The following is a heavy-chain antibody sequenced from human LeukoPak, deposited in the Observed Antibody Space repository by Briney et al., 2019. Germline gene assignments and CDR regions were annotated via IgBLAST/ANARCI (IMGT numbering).Heavy chain of an antibody. CDR3: ARRTAVAYWFDP. CDR2: IYPGDSDT. CDR1: GYIFTSYW. D-gene: IGHD6-19*01. J-gene: IGHJ5*02. V-gene: IGHV5-51*01. Sequence: GESLKISCKGSGYIFTSYWIGWVRQLPGKGLEWMGIIYPGDSDTRYSPSFQGQVTISADKSISTAYLQWSSLKASDPAMYYCARRTAVAYWFDPWGQGTLVTVSS.